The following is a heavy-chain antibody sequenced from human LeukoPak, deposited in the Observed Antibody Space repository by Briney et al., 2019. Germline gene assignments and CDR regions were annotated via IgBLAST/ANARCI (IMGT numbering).Heavy chain of an antibody. J-gene: IGHJ5*02. V-gene: IGHV3-30-3*01. Sequence: TGGSLRLSCAASGFTFSSYAMHWVRQAPGKGLEWVAVISYDGSNKYYADSVKGRFTISRDNSKNTLYLQMNSLRAEDTAVYYCARDTNDADCSSTSCYRWFDPWGQGTLVTVSS. CDR3: ARDTNDADCSSTSCYRWFDP. D-gene: IGHD2-2*01. CDR1: GFTFSSYA. CDR2: ISYDGSNK.